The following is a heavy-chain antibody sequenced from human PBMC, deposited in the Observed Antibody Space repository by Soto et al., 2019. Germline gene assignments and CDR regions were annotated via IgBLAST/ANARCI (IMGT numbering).Heavy chain of an antibody. CDR2: IYYSGST. D-gene: IGHD3-9*01. Sequence: SETLSLTCTVSGGSIRSYYWSWIRQPPGKGLEWIGYIYYSGSTNYNPSLKSRVTISVDTSKNQFSLKLSSVTAADTAVYYCARSGLRYFDWLFDYWGQGTLVTVSS. V-gene: IGHV4-59*08. J-gene: IGHJ4*02. CDR3: ARSGLRYFDWLFDY. CDR1: GGSIRSYY.